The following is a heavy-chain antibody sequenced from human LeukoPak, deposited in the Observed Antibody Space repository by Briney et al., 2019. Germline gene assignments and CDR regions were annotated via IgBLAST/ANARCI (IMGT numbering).Heavy chain of an antibody. CDR1: GYTFTSYY. CDR3: ARESVPNYYDSSGDFGY. Sequence: GASVKVSCKASGYTFTSYYMHWVRQAPGQGLEWMGIINPSGGSTSYAQKFQGRVTMTRDTSTSTVYMELSSLRSEDTAVYYCARESVPNYYDSSGDFGYWGQGTLVTVSS. D-gene: IGHD3-22*01. J-gene: IGHJ4*02. V-gene: IGHV1-46*01. CDR2: INPSGGST.